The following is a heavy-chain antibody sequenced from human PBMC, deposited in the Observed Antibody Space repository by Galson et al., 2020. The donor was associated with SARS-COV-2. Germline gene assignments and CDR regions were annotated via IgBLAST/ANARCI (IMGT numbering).Heavy chain of an antibody. CDR2: ISDTGINT. CDR3: AKDRGGSGRYVDLDF. V-gene: IGHV3-23*01. D-gene: IGHD6-19*01. CDR1: GFTFRNYF. Sequence: ASLKISCAASGFTFRNYFMTWVSQVPGKGLEWVSSISDTGINTYYADSVKGRFTVSRDNSKNTVYLQLNSLRADDTALYYCAKDRGGSGRYVDLDFWGQGTLVTVSS. J-gene: IGHJ4*02.